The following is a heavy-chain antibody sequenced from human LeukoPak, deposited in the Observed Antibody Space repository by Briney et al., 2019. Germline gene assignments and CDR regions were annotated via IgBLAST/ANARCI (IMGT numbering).Heavy chain of an antibody. V-gene: IGHV3-23*01. CDR1: GFAFATYV. CDR2: VGGDGRVT. CDR3: AKGISADGYNFERGADY. D-gene: IGHD5-24*01. Sequence: GGSLRLSCAASGFAFATYVMTWVRQAPGKGLEWVSSVGGDGRVTYYADSVKGRFTISRDNSKNTIFLQMNSLRVEDTAVYYCAKGISADGYNFERGADYWGQGAQVIVSS. J-gene: IGHJ4*02.